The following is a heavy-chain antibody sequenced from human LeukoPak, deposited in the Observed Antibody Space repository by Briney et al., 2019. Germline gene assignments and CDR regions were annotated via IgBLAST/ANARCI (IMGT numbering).Heavy chain of an antibody. D-gene: IGHD3-9*01. CDR1: GGSISSYY. CDR3: AREGYDILTGYYNWAY. Sequence: PSETLSLTCTVSGGSISSYYWSWIRQPPGKGLEWIGCIYYSGSTNYNPSLKSRVTISVDTSKNQFSLKLSSVTAADTAVYYCAREGYDILTGYYNWAYWGQGTLVTVSS. CDR2: IYYSGST. V-gene: IGHV4-59*12. J-gene: IGHJ4*02.